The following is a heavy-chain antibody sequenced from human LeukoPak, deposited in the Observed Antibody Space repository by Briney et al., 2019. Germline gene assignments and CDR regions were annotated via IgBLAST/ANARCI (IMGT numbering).Heavy chain of an antibody. J-gene: IGHJ4*02. CDR2: ISYGGNNK. V-gene: IGHV3-30*04. CDR3: ASRSGDGPYYFDY. D-gene: IGHD5-12*01. Sequence: GGSLRLSCAASGFTFSGYDMHWVRQAPGKGLDWVAVISYGGNNKFYADSVKGRFTISRDNSKKTLYMQMNSLRAEDTAVYYCASRSGDGPYYFDYWGQGTLVTVSS. CDR1: GFTFSGYD.